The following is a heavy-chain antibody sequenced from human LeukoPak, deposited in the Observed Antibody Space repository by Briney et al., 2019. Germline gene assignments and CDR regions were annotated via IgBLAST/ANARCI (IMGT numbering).Heavy chain of an antibody. J-gene: IGHJ5*02. CDR3: ARGPPTTPPTNWFDP. V-gene: IGHV3-21*01. CDR1: GLTFSSYS. D-gene: IGHD1-14*01. CDR2: ISSSSSYI. Sequence: GGSLRLSCAASGLTFSSYSMNWVRQAPGKGLEWVSSISSSSSYIYYADSVKGRFTISRDNAKNSLYLQMNSLRAEDTAVYYCARGPPTTPPTNWFDPWGQGTLVTVSS.